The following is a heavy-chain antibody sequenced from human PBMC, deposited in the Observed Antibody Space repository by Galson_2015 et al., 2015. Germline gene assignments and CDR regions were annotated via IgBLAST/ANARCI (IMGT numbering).Heavy chain of an antibody. Sequence: SVKVSCKVSGYTLTELSMHWVRQAPGKGLEWMGGFDPEDGETIYAQKFQGRVTMTEDTSTDTAYMELSSLRSEDTAVHYCATENPNSRIYDYIWGSYPYGAFDIWGQGTMVTVSS. D-gene: IGHD3-16*02. J-gene: IGHJ3*02. CDR1: GYTLTELS. CDR2: FDPEDGET. CDR3: ATENPNSRIYDYIWGSYPYGAFDI. V-gene: IGHV1-24*01.